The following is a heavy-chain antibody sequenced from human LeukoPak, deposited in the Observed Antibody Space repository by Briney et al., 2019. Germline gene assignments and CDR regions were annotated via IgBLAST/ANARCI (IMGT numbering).Heavy chain of an antibody. D-gene: IGHD1-26*01. CDR3: ARVWSSFPYYFDY. CDR1: GGSISSGDYS. CDR2: IYHSGST. J-gene: IGHJ4*02. Sequence: SETLSLTCAVSGGSISSGDYSWSWIRQPPGQGLEWIGYIYHSGSTYYNPSLKSRVTISVDRSKNQFSLKLSSVTAADTAVYYCARVWSSFPYYFDYWGQGALVTVSS. V-gene: IGHV4-30-2*01.